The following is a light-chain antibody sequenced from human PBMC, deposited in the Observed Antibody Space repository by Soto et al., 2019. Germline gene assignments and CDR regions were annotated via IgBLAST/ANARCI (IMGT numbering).Light chain of an antibody. J-gene: IGLJ1*01. CDR2: DVS. V-gene: IGLV2-11*01. CDR1: SSDVGGYNY. Sequence: QSVLTQPRSMSGSPGQSVTISCTGTSSDVGGYNYVSWYQQHPGKAPKLMLYDVSRRPSGVPDRFSGSKSGNTASLTISGLQAEDEADYFCCSYAGSYTYVFGAGTKV. CDR3: CSYAGSYTYV.